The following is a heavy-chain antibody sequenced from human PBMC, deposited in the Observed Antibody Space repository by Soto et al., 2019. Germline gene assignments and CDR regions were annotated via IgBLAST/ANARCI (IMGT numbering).Heavy chain of an antibody. Sequence: SETLSLTCAVYGGSFSGYYWSWIRQPPGKGLEWIGEINHSGSTNYNPSLKSRVTISVDTSKSQFSLKLSSVTAADTAVYYCASRSVSGYKRLDYWGQGTLVTVSS. CDR1: GGSFSGYY. V-gene: IGHV4-34*01. CDR3: ASRSVSGYKRLDY. D-gene: IGHD3-22*01. CDR2: INHSGST. J-gene: IGHJ4*02.